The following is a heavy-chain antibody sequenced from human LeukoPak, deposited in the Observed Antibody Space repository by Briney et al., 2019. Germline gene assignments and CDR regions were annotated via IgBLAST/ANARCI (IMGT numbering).Heavy chain of an antibody. V-gene: IGHV4-34*01. J-gene: IGHJ4*02. D-gene: IGHD2-2*01. CDR1: GGSFSGYY. CDR3: ARHAGGDIVVVPAAYFDY. CDR2: INHSGST. Sequence: PSETLSLTCAVYGGSFSGYYWSWIRQPPGKGLEWIGEINHSGSTNYNPSLKSRVTISVDTSKNQFSLKLSSVTAADTAVYYCARHAGGDIVVVPAAYFDYWGQGTLVTVSS.